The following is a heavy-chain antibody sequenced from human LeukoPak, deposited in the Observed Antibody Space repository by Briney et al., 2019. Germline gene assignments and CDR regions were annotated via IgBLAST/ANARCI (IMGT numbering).Heavy chain of an antibody. CDR2: IYYSGST. D-gene: IGHD3-9*01. J-gene: IGHJ4*02. CDR3: ARCHYDILTGRYYFDY. CDR1: GGSISSYY. Sequence: SETLSLTCTVSGGSISSYYWSWIRQPPGKGLEWIGYIYYSGSTNYSPSLKSRVTISVDTSKNQFSLKLSSVTAADTAVYYCARCHYDILTGRYYFDYWGQGTLVTVSS. V-gene: IGHV4-59*01.